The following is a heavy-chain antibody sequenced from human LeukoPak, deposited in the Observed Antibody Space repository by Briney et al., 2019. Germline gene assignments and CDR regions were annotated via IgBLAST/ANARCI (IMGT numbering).Heavy chain of an antibody. V-gene: IGHV3-33*01. CDR3: ARDLGFSSGWPFDY. CDR1: GFHFKNYG. J-gene: IGHJ4*02. Sequence: GTSLRLSCVTSGFHFKNYGMQWVRRAPGKGLEWVANIWFDGDNKYYADFVKGRFTISRDNSKNTLYLQMNSLRAEDTAVYYCARDLGFSSGWPFDYWGQGTLVTVSS. CDR2: IWFDGDNK. D-gene: IGHD6-19*01.